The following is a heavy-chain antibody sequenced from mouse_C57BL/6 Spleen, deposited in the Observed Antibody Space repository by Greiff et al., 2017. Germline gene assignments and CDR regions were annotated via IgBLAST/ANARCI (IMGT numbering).Heavy chain of an antibody. CDR2: IDPETGGT. Sequence: VKLVESGAELVRPGASVTLSCKASGYTFTDYEMHWVKQTPVHGLEWIGAIDPETGGTAYNQKFKGKAILTADKSSSTAYMELRSLTSEDSAVYYCTRLRDYWGQGTSVTVSS. CDR1: GYTFTDYE. J-gene: IGHJ4*01. V-gene: IGHV1-15*01. CDR3: TRLRDY.